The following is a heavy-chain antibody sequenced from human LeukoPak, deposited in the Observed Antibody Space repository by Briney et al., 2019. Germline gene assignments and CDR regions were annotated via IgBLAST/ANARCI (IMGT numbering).Heavy chain of an antibody. V-gene: IGHV1-69*13. D-gene: IGHD5-24*01. J-gene: IGHJ6*03. Sequence: SVKVSCKASGGTFSSYAISWVRQAPGQGLEWMGGIIPIFGTANYAQKFQGRVTITADESTSTAYVELSSLRSEDTAVYYCARDHADGYNHPYYYYYYMDVWGKGTTVTVSS. CDR3: ARDHADGYNHPYYYYYYMDV. CDR2: IIPIFGTA. CDR1: GGTFSSYA.